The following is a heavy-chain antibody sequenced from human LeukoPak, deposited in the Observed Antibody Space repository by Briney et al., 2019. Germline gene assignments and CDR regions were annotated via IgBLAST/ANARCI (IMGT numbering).Heavy chain of an antibody. Sequence: GGSLRLSCAAPGFTFSSYSMNWVRQAPGKGLEWVSSISSSSSYIYYADSVKGRFTISRDNAKNSLYLQMNSLRAEDTAVYYCARAPVSGSYHFDYWGQGTLVTVSS. V-gene: IGHV3-21*01. CDR2: ISSSSSYI. J-gene: IGHJ4*02. D-gene: IGHD1-26*01. CDR3: ARAPVSGSYHFDY. CDR1: GFTFSSYS.